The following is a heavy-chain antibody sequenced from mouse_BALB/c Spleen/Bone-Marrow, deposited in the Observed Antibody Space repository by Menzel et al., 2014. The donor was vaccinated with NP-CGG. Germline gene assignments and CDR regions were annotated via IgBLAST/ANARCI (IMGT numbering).Heavy chain of an antibody. J-gene: IGHJ4*01. V-gene: IGHV1S29*02. CDR2: IYPYNGGT. D-gene: IGHD2-3*01. CDR3: ARLDGYYVAMDY. Sequence: VQLQQSGPELVKPGASVKISCKASGYTFTDYNMHWVKQSHGKSLEWIGYIYPYNGGTGYNQKFKSKATLTVDNSSSTAYMDLRSLTSEDSAVYYCARLDGYYVAMDYWGQGTSVTVSS. CDR1: GYTFTDYN.